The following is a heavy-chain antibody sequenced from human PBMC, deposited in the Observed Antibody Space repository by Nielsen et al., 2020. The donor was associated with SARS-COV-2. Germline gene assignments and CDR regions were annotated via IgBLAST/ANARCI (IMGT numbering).Heavy chain of an antibody. CDR1: GFTFSSYS. CDR2: ISSSSSYI. J-gene: IGHJ2*01. Sequence: GESLKISCAASGFTFSSYSMNWVRQAPGKGLEWVSSISSSSSYIYYADSVKGRFTISRDNAKNSLYLQMNSLRAEDTAVYYCARGRRDGRIRYFDLWGRGTLVTVSS. V-gene: IGHV3-21*01. CDR3: ARGRRDGRIRYFDL. D-gene: IGHD5-24*01.